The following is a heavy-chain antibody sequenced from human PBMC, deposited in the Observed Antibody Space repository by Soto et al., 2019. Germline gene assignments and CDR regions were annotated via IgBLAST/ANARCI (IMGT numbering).Heavy chain of an antibody. CDR3: ARSRGDGPIPFDY. Sequence: QVQLQESGPGLVKPSQTLSLTCTVSGGSISSGDYYWSWIRQPPGKGLEWIGYIYYSGSTYYNPSLKSRVTISVDTSNNQFSLKLSSVTAADTAVYYCARSRGDGPIPFDYWGQGTLVTVSS. CDR1: GGSISSGDYY. D-gene: IGHD2-21*01. V-gene: IGHV4-30-4*01. J-gene: IGHJ4*02. CDR2: IYYSGST.